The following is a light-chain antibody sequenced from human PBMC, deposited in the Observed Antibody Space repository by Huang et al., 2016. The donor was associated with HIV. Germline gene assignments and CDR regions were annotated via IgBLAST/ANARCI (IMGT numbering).Light chain of an antibody. J-gene: IGKJ2*01. CDR3: QQLHNSSYT. CDR2: KAS. Sequence: DIQMTQSPSTLSASIGDRVTITCRASQSLSGWLAWYQQRPGNAPNLLISKASSLQSGVPPRFSGSGSGTDFIRTISSLQPDDFATYYCQQLHNSSYTFGQGTKLEIK. V-gene: IGKV1-5*03. CDR1: QSLSGW.